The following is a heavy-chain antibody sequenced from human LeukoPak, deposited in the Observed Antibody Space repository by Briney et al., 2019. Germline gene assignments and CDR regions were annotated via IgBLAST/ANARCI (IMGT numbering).Heavy chain of an antibody. CDR1: GGSVSSTNW. Sequence: SETLSLTCGVSGGSVSSTNWWTWIRHPPGKGLDWIGEVHLDGRTNFNPSLKSRLTMSVDLSENHVSLKLTSVTAADTAVYYCAREGGFYRPLDYSGQGTLVTVSS. CDR3: AREGGFYRPLDY. D-gene: IGHD6-25*01. CDR2: VHLDGRT. J-gene: IGHJ4*02. V-gene: IGHV4-4*02.